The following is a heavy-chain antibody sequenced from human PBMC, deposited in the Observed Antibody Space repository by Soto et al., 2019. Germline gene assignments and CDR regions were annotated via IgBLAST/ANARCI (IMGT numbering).Heavy chain of an antibody. Sequence: SVKVSCKASGGTFSSYAISWVRQAPGQGLEWMGGIIPIFGTANYAQKFQGRVTITADESTSTAYMELSSLRSEVTAFYYCASPSTSYGFLRDAFDIWGQGTMVTVS. J-gene: IGHJ3*02. CDR1: GGTFSSYA. CDR3: ASPSTSYGFLRDAFDI. D-gene: IGHD5-18*01. V-gene: IGHV1-69*13. CDR2: IIPIFGTA.